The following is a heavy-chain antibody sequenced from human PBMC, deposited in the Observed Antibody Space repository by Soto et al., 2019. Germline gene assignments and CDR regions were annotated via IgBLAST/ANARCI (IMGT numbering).Heavy chain of an antibody. CDR3: ASDGYCTNGVRYTGFDY. CDR1: GGSISSGDYY. Sequence: SETLSLTCTVSGGSISSGDYYWSWIRQPPGKGLEWIGYIYYSGSTYYNPSLKSRVTISVDTSKNQFSLKLSSVTAADTAVYYCASDGYCTNGVRYTGFDYWGRGTVVTVSA. D-gene: IGHD2-8*01. CDR2: IYYSGST. V-gene: IGHV4-30-4*01. J-gene: IGHJ4*02.